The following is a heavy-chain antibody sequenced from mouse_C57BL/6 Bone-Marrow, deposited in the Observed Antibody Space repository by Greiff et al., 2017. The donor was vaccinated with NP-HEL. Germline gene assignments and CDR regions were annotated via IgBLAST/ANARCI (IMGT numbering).Heavy chain of an antibody. CDR1: GFTFSSYG. CDR3: ARRQEYGNYVRAMDY. V-gene: IGHV5-6*01. D-gene: IGHD2-1*01. J-gene: IGHJ4*01. Sequence: EVQRVESGGDLVKPGGSLKLSCAASGFTFSSYGMSWVRQTPDKRLEWVATISSGGSYTYYPDSVKGRFTISRDNAKNTLYLQMSSLKSEDTAMYYCARRQEYGNYVRAMDYWGQGTSVTVSS. CDR2: ISSGGSYT.